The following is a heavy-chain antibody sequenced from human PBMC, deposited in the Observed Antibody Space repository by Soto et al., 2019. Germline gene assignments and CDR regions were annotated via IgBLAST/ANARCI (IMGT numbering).Heavy chain of an antibody. CDR1: GFIFSDYY. J-gene: IGHJ6*02. Sequence: QVQLVESGGGLVKPGGTLRLSCEASGFIFSDYYMSWIRQAPGKGLEWVSYISTSGSDTNYADSVKGRFTISRDNAKNSLYQQMNSLRDEDTAVYYCARGHYGMDVWGQGTTVTVSS. CDR3: ARGHYGMDV. CDR2: ISTSGSDT. V-gene: IGHV3-11*06.